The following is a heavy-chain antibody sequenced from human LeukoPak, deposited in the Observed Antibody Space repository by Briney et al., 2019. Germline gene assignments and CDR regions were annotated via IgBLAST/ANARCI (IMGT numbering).Heavy chain of an antibody. D-gene: IGHD3-16*02. J-gene: IGHJ3*02. CDR3: AIQLMRGDLSDAFDI. Sequence: GESLKISCKGSGYSFTSYWIGWVRQVPGKGLEWMGIIYPGDSDTRYSPSFQGQVTISADKSISTAYLQSSSLKASDTAMYYCAIQLMRGDLSDAFDIWGQGTMVTVSS. V-gene: IGHV5-51*01. CDR1: GYSFTSYW. CDR2: IYPGDSDT.